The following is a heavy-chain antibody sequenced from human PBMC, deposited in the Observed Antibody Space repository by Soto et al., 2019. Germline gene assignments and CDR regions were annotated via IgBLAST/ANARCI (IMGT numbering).Heavy chain of an antibody. V-gene: IGHV3-53*01. D-gene: IGHD6-13*01. CDR2: IYSGGST. J-gene: IGHJ6*02. CDR1: GFTVSSNY. Sequence: EVQLVESGGGLIQPGGSLRLSCAASGFTVSSNYMSWVRQAPGKGLEWVSVIYSGGSTYYADSVKGRFTISRDNSKNTLYLEMNSLRAEDTAVYYCARDRFEEGAGAGMDYYYGMDVWGQGTTVTVSS. CDR3: ARDRFEEGAGAGMDYYYGMDV.